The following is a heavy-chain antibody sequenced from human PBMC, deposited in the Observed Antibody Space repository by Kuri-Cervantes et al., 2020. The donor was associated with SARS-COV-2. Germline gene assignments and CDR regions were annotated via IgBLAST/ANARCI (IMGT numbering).Heavy chain of an antibody. Sequence: SLKISCAASGFTFDDYAMHWVRQAPGKGLEWVSGSSWNSGSIGYADSVKGRFTISRDNAKNPLYLQMNSLRAEDTAVYYCASIPPSIAAGADQFDYWGQGTLVTVSS. CDR3: ASIPPSIAAGADQFDY. CDR2: SSWNSGSI. CDR1: GFTFDDYA. V-gene: IGHV3-9*01. D-gene: IGHD6-6*01. J-gene: IGHJ4*02.